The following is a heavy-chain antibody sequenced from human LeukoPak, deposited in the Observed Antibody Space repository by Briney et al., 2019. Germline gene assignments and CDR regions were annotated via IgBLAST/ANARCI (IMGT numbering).Heavy chain of an antibody. D-gene: IGHD6-19*01. Sequence: PGGSLRLSCAPSGFTFSSYAMSCVPQAPGKALEWVSAIIGSGGRTYYAHSVKGRFTISRDNSKNTLYLQMKSLRAEDTAVYYCAKVIRSSGWYWFDPWGQGTLVTVSS. CDR3: AKVIRSSGWYWFDP. J-gene: IGHJ5*02. V-gene: IGHV3-23*01. CDR2: IIGSGGRT. CDR1: GFTFSSYA.